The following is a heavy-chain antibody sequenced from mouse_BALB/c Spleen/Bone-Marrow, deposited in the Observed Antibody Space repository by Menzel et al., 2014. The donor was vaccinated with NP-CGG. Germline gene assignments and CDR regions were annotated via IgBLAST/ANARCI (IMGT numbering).Heavy chain of an antibody. V-gene: IGHV1S127*01. CDR2: IDPSDSET. CDR1: GYSFTSYW. D-gene: IGHD4-1*01. Sequence: QVQLQQPGPQLVRPGASVKISCKASGYSFTSYWMHWMKQRPGQGLEWIGMIDPSDSETRLNQKFKDKATLTVDKSSSTAYMQLSSPTSEDSAVYYCARVWDEGSYAMDYWGQGTSVTVSS. CDR3: ARVWDEGSYAMDY. J-gene: IGHJ4*01.